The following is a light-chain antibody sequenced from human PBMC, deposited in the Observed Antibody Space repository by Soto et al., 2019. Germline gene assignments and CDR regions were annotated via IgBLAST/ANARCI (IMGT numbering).Light chain of an antibody. J-gene: IGLJ3*02. V-gene: IGLV1-47*02. Sequence: QSVLTQPPSTSGTPGQRVTISCSGSSSNIGSSYVYWYQQLPGTAPKLLIYTDYQRPSGVPDRFSGSRSGTSASLAISGLQSEDEADYYCASWDDSLSGGVFGGGTKLTVL. CDR3: ASWDDSLSGGV. CDR2: TDY. CDR1: SSNIGSSY.